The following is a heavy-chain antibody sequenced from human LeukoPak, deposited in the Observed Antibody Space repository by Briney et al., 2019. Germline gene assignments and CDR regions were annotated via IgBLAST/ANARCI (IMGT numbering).Heavy chain of an antibody. CDR2: INHSGST. D-gene: IGHD3-10*01. CDR1: GGSFSGYY. J-gene: IGHJ4*02. CDR3: ARGPPYYYGPGSYRHYYFDY. V-gene: IGHV4-34*01. Sequence: QPSETLSLTCAVYGGSFSGYYWSWIRQPPGKGLEWIGEINHSGSTNYNPSLKSRVTISVDTSKNQFSLKLSSVTAADTAVYYCARGPPYYYGPGSYRHYYFDYWGQGTLVTVSS.